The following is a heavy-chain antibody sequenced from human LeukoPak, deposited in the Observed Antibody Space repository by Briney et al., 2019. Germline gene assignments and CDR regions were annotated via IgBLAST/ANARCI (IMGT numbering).Heavy chain of an antibody. V-gene: IGHV3-9*01. D-gene: IGHD3-10*01. CDR2: ISWNSGSI. J-gene: IGHJ6*02. Sequence: QPGRSLRLSCAASGFTFYDYAMHWVRQAPGEGLECVSGISWNSGSIGYADSVKGRFTISRDNAKNSLYLQMNSLRAEDTALYYCAKDGYGSGSNYGMDVWGQGTTVTVSS. CDR3: AKDGYGSGSNYGMDV. CDR1: GFTFYDYA.